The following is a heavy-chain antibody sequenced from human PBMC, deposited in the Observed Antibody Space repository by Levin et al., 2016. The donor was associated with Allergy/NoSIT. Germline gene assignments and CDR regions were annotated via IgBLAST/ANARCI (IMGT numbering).Heavy chain of an antibody. CDR1: GGSISSGGYY. D-gene: IGHD3-22*01. J-gene: IGHJ4*02. CDR3: ATEVAGTPYYYDSSGLNF. CDR2: IYYSGST. V-gene: IGHV4-31*03. Sequence: SETLSLTCTVSGGSISSGGYYWNWIRQHPGKGLEWIGYIYYSGSTYYSPSLKSRLSISKDTSKNQFSLKLRSVTAADTAVYYCATEVAGTPYYYDSSGLNFWGQGTLVTVSS.